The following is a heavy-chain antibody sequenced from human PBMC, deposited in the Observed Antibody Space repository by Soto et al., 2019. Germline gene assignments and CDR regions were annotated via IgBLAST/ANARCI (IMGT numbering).Heavy chain of an antibody. CDR2: ISYDGSNK. CDR1: GFTFSSYA. Sequence: QVQLVESGGGVVQPGRSLRLSCAASGFTFSSYAMHWVRQAPGKGLEWVAVISYDGSNKYYADSVKGRFTISRDNSKNPLYLQMNSRRAEDTAVYYCARTFYPMAYCGGDCYSSYFDYWGQGTLVTVSS. V-gene: IGHV3-30-3*01. J-gene: IGHJ4*02. D-gene: IGHD2-21*02. CDR3: ARTFYPMAYCGGDCYSSYFDY.